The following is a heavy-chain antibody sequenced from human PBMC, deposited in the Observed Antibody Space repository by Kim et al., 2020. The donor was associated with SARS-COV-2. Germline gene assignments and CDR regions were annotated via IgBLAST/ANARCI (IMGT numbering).Heavy chain of an antibody. V-gene: IGHV3-15*01. D-gene: IGHD3-22*01. J-gene: IGHJ1*01. CDR3: TTSYYDSSGFRH. Sequence: DYAAPVKGRLTISRDDSKNTLYLQVNSLKTEDTAIYYCTTSYYDSSGFRHWGQGTLVTVSS.